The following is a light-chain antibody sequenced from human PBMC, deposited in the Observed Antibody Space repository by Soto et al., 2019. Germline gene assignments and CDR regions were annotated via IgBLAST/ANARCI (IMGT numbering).Light chain of an antibody. CDR3: AAWDDTLRLYV. Sequence: QSVLTQPPSASETPGQTVSISCSGSNSNIATNTFNWYQHLPGTTPQLLIYYNDQRRSGGLAQFSGSKSATTASLVIIGVQYEDESDYYCAAWDDTLRLYVFGTGTKVTVL. CDR1: NSNIATNT. J-gene: IGLJ1*01. V-gene: IGLV1-44*01. CDR2: YND.